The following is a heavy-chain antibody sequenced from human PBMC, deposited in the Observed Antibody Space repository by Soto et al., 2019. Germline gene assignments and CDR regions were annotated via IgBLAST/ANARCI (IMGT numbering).Heavy chain of an antibody. V-gene: IGHV1-69*13. CDR3: AESIAARPAQNYYYYYGMDV. J-gene: IGHJ6*02. Sequence: GASVKVSCKASGGTFSSYAISWVRQAPGQGLEWMGGIIPIFGTANYAQKFQGRVTITADESTSTAYMELSSLRSEDTAVYYCAESIAARPAQNYYYYYGMDVWGQGTTVTVSS. CDR2: IIPIFGTA. CDR1: GGTFSSYA. D-gene: IGHD6-6*01.